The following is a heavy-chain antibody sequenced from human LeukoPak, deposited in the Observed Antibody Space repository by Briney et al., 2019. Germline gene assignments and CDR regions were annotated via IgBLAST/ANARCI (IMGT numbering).Heavy chain of an antibody. J-gene: IGHJ2*01. V-gene: IGHV3-13*01. CDR3: VRGALPGDNWYFDL. CDR2: FGSAGDT. Sequence: PLGGSLRLSCATSGIPFSAYDMHWVRQAPGKGLEWVSAFGSAGDTYYPGAVKGRFTISRDYAMNSVYLHMNSLRAGDTAVYFCVRGALPGDNWYFDLWGRGTLVTVAS. CDR1: GIPFSAYD.